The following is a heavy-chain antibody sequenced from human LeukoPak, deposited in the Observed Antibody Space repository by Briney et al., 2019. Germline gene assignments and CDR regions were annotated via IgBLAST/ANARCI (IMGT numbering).Heavy chain of an antibody. V-gene: IGHV5-51*01. CDR2: IYPGDSDT. Sequence: GESLKISCKGSGHRFTSNWIGWVRLMPGKGLEWMGIIYPGDSDTRYSPSFQGQVTISADKSISTAYLQWSSLKASDTAMYYCARLAESGYDRFFDYWGQGTLVTVSS. J-gene: IGHJ4*02. CDR1: GHRFTSNW. CDR3: ARLAESGYDRFFDY. D-gene: IGHD5-12*01.